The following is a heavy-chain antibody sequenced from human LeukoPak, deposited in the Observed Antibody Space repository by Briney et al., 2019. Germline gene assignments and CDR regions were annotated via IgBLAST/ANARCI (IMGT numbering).Heavy chain of an antibody. CDR1: GYTFTGYY. V-gene: IGHV1-2*02. CDR3: ARVSAMVRGADAFDI. Sequence: GASVKVSCKASGYTFTGYYMHWVRQAPGQGLEWMGWINPNSGGTNYAQKFQGRVTMTRYTSISTAYMELSRLRSDDTAVYYCARVSAMVRGADAFDIWGQGTMVTVSS. J-gene: IGHJ3*02. D-gene: IGHD3-10*01. CDR2: INPNSGGT.